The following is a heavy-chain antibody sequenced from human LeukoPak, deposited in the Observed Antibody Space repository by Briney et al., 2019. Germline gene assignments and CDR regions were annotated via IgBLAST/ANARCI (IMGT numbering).Heavy chain of an antibody. D-gene: IGHD6-13*01. CDR3: QASIAAAGNFGY. CDR2: IRYDGSNK. J-gene: IGHJ4*02. V-gene: IGHV3-30*02. CDR1: GFTFSSYG. Sequence: GGSLTLSCAASGFTFSSYGMHWVRQPPGKGLEWVAFIRYDGSNKYSADSVKGRFTISRDNSKNTLDPQMNNLSAQDTALYYCQASIAAAGNFGYWGQGTGVTVTS.